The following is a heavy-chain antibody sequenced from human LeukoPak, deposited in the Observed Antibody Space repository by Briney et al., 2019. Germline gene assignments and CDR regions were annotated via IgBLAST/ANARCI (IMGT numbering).Heavy chain of an antibody. J-gene: IGHJ5*02. CDR2: INANSGGT. Sequence: ASVKVSCKASGYTFTGYYMHWVRQAPGQGLEWMGWINANSGGTNYAQKFQGRVTMTRDTSISTAYMELSRLRSDDTAVYYCARDMRDGFYWFDPWGQGTLVTVSS. D-gene: IGHD5-24*01. V-gene: IGHV1-2*02. CDR3: ARDMRDGFYWFDP. CDR1: GYTFTGYY.